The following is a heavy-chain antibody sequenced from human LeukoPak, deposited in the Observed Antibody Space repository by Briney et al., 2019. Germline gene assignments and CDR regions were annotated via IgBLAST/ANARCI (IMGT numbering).Heavy chain of an antibody. J-gene: IGHJ4*02. V-gene: IGHV1-2*02. CDR1: GYTLTGYF. D-gene: IGHD3-10*01. Sequence: ASVKVSCKASGYTLTGYFLHWVRQAPGLGLEWMGWMNPNSGDTNYAQKSQGRVTMTRDSSINTAYMELTRLTSDDTAVYYCARGGVSIEPLDFWGQGTLVTVPS. CDR2: MNPNSGDT. CDR3: ARGGVSIEPLDF.